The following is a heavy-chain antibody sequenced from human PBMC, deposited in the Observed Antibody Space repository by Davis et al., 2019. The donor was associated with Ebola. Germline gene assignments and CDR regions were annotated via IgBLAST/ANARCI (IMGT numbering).Heavy chain of an antibody. CDR3: ARGAHIVVVPAADNWFDP. V-gene: IGHV3-11*01. D-gene: IGHD2-2*01. CDR1: GFTFSDYY. CDR2: ISSSGTGI. Sequence: PGGSLRLSCVISGFTFSDYYMSWIRQAPGKGLEWVSYISSSGTGIYYADSVKGRFTISRDNAKNSLYLQMNSLRVEDTAVYYCARGAHIVVVPAADNWFDPWGQGTLVTVSS. J-gene: IGHJ5*02.